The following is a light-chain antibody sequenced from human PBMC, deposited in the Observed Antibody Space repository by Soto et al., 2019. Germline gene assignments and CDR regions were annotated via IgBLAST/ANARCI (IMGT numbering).Light chain of an antibody. J-gene: IGLJ2*01. CDR2: SNS. CDR3: QSHDSSLSAVV. Sequence: SVLTQPPSVSGAPGQRVTISCTGSNSNIGAGFDVHWYQQLPGTAPKLLIHSNSNRPSGVPDRFSGSKSGTSASLAITGLQAEDEADYYCQSHDSSLSAVVFGGGTKLTVL. V-gene: IGLV1-40*01. CDR1: NSNIGAGFD.